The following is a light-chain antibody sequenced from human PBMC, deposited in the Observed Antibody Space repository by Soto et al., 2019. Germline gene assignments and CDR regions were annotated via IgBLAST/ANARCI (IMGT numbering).Light chain of an antibody. CDR3: CSSGGSPTYV. V-gene: IGLV2-23*02. CDR2: EVN. J-gene: IGLJ1*01. CDR1: SSNVGSYKL. Sequence: QSALTQPASVSGSPGQSITISCTGTSSNVGSYKLVSWYQQHPGKAPKLMIFEVNKRPSGVSNRFSGSKSGNTASLTISGLKVEDEADYYCCSSGGSPTYVFGTGNKVTVL.